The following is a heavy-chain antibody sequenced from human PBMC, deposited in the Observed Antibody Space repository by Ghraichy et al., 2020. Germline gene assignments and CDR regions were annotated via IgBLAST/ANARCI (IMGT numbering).Heavy chain of an antibody. J-gene: IGHJ4*02. D-gene: IGHD1-26*01. CDR3: ARKWDTRYGFDY. CDR1: GGSFSGYY. CDR2: INHSGST. V-gene: IGHV4-34*01. Sequence: ETLSLTCAVYGGSFSGYYWSWIRQPPGKGLEWIGEINHSGSTNYNPSLKSRVTISVDTSKNQFSLKLSSVTAADTAVYYCARKWDTRYGFDYWGQGTLVTVSS.